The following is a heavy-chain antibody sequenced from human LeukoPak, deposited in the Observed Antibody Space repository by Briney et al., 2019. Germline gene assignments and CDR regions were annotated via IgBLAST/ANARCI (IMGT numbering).Heavy chain of an antibody. Sequence: SETLSLTCTVSGGSITTNNYYWGWVRQSPGKGLEWIGNIYFSGNTYYNPSLESRVVISVDTFKNQFSLRLNSVTAADTAVYYCARVPNYGEGAFDIWGQGTMVTVSS. J-gene: IGHJ3*02. CDR2: IYFSGNT. V-gene: IGHV4-39*07. CDR3: ARVPNYGEGAFDI. CDR1: GGSITTNNYY. D-gene: IGHD4/OR15-4a*01.